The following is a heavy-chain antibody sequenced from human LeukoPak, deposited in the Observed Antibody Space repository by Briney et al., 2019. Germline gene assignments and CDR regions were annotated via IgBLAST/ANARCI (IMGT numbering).Heavy chain of an antibody. CDR2: IHDSGTT. CDR1: GGSIITYY. D-gene: IGHD5-24*01. Sequence: SETLSLTCTVSGGSIITYYWSWLRQPPGKGLEWIGYIHDSGTTSYNPSLKSRVTISVDMSENQLSLRLTSVSAADTAIYYCARGGREGYNSFAYWGQGTLVTVSS. V-gene: IGHV4-59*01. J-gene: IGHJ4*02. CDR3: ARGGREGYNSFAY.